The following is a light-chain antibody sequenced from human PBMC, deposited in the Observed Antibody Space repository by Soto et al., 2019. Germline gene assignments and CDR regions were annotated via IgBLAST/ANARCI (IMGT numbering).Light chain of an antibody. CDR3: CSYARSFTSVV. Sequence: QSALTQPRSVSGSPGQSVTISCTATSTHFGTYDYVSWYQQHPGKAPKLILYDVNKRASGVPDRFSGSQSGDTASLIISGLQAEDDADYYCCSYARSFTSVVFGGGTKLTVL. J-gene: IGLJ2*01. CDR1: STHFGTYDY. CDR2: DVN. V-gene: IGLV2-11*01.